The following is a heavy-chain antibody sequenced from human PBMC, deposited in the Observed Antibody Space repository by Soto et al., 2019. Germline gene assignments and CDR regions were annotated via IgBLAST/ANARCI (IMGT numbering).Heavy chain of an antibody. CDR1: GGSISSYY. D-gene: IGHD6-19*01. CDR2: IYYSGST. V-gene: IGHV4-59*08. Sequence: SETLSLTCTVSGGSISSYYWSWIRQPPGKGLEWIGYIYYSGSTNYNPSLKSRVTISVDTSKNQFSLKLSSVTAADTAVYYCARSIRSSGWYFYFDYWGQGTLVTVSS. J-gene: IGHJ4*02. CDR3: ARSIRSSGWYFYFDY.